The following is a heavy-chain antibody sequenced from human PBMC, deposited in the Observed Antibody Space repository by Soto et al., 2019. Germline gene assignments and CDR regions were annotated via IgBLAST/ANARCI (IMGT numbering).Heavy chain of an antibody. V-gene: IGHV5-51*01. J-gene: IGHJ6*02. CDR1: GYSFTSYW. Sequence: GESLKISCKGSGYSFTSYWIGWVRQMPGKGLEWMGIIYPGDSDTRYSPSFQGQVTISADKSISTAYLQWSSLKASDTAMYYCARLTMVRGVRNYYYYGMDVWGQGTTVTVSS. D-gene: IGHD3-10*01. CDR3: ARLTMVRGVRNYYYYGMDV. CDR2: IYPGDSDT.